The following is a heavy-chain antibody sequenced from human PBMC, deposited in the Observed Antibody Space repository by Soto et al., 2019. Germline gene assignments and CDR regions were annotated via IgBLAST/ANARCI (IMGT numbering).Heavy chain of an antibody. V-gene: IGHV5-51*01. D-gene: IGHD3-3*01. Sequence: GESLKISCKGSGYSFTNYWIAWVRQMPGKGLGWMGVIYPRDSDTKYSPSFQGQVTISADKSISTAYLQWSSLKASDTAIYYCARQATYDFWSGYYVDPWGQGTLVTVSS. CDR1: GYSFTNYW. J-gene: IGHJ5*02. CDR2: IYPRDSDT. CDR3: ARQATYDFWSGYYVDP.